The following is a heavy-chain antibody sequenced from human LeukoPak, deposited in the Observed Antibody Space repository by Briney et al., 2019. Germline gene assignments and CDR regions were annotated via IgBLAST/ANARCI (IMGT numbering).Heavy chain of an antibody. CDR3: AARTYYYDSSGSSFDC. J-gene: IGHJ4*02. Sequence: ASVKVSCKASGYTFTGYYMHWVRQAPGQGLEWMGWINPNSGGTNYAQKFQERVTITRDMSTSTAYMELSSLRSEDTAVYYCAARTYYYDSSGSSFDCWGQGTLVTVSS. CDR2: INPNSGGT. D-gene: IGHD3-22*01. CDR1: GYTFTGYY. V-gene: IGHV1-2*02.